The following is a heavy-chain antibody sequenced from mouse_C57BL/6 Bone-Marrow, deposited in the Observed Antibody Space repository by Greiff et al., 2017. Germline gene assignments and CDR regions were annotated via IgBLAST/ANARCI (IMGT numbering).Heavy chain of an antibody. D-gene: IGHD2-3*01. Sequence: VQLQQPGAELVRPGSSVKLSCKASGYTFTSYWMHWVKQRPIQGLEWIGNIDPSDSETHYNQKFKDKATLTVDKSSSTAYMQLSSLTSEDSAVYYCARSEGGYYVSLAYWGQGTLVTVSA. V-gene: IGHV1-52*01. CDR3: ARSEGGYYVSLAY. J-gene: IGHJ3*01. CDR2: IDPSDSET. CDR1: GYTFTSYW.